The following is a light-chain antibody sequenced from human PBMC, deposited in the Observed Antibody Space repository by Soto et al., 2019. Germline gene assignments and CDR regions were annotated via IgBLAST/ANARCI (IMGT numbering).Light chain of an antibody. Sequence: DIHLPQSPSALSASVADGVTITCRASQSIRSYLNWYQQKPGKAPKLLIYDASSLESGVPSRFSGSGSGTEFTLTISRLQPDDFATYYCQQYNPYTWTFGHGTKVDI. J-gene: IGKJ1*01. CDR2: DAS. CDR3: QQYNPYTWT. V-gene: IGKV1-5*01. CDR1: QSIRSY.